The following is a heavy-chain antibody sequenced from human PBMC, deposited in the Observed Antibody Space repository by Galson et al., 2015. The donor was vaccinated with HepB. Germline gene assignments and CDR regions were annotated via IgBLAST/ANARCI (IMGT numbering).Heavy chain of an antibody. CDR3: ARGSGDYNSGRPPPFHY. D-gene: IGHD3-10*01. Sequence: SVKVSCKASGGTFSSYAISWVRQAPGQGLEWMGGIIPIFGTANYAQKFQGRVTITADESSRTAYMDLSSLTSEDTAIYYCARGSGDYNSGRPPPFHYWGQGTLVTVSS. CDR1: GGTFSSYA. J-gene: IGHJ4*02. CDR2: IIPIFGTA. V-gene: IGHV1-69*13.